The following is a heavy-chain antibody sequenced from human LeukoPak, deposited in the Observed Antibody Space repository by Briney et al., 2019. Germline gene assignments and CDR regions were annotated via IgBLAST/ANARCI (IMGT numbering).Heavy chain of an antibody. D-gene: IGHD3-22*01. CDR2: ISSSSSYI. Sequence: GGSLRLSCAASGFTFSSYSMNWVRQAPGKGLEWVSSISSSSSYIYYADSVKGRFTISRDNAKNSLYLQMNSLRAEDTAVYYCARDRINSAYYDSSGYEDYWGQGTLVTVSS. CDR1: GFTFSSYS. V-gene: IGHV3-21*01. J-gene: IGHJ4*02. CDR3: ARDRINSAYYDSSGYEDY.